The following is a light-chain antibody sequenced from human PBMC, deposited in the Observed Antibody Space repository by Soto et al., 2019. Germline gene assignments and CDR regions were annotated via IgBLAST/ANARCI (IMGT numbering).Light chain of an antibody. J-gene: IGKJ1*01. CDR1: QSVSSSY. V-gene: IGKV3-20*01. CDR3: QQYGSSRA. Sequence: EIVLTQSPGTLSLSPGERATLSYRASQSVSSSYLAWYQQKPGQAPRLLIYRASSRATGIPDRFSGSGSGTDFTLTISRLEPEDFAVYYCQQYGSSRAFGQGTKVEIK. CDR2: RAS.